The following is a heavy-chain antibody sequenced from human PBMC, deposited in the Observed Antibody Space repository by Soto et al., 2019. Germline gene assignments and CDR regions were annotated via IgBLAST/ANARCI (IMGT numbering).Heavy chain of an antibody. CDR2: ISGSGGST. CDR1: GFTFSSCA. D-gene: IGHD4-17*01. J-gene: IGHJ2*01. CDR3: AKDRDGDYELYFDL. V-gene: IGHV3-23*01. Sequence: GGSLRLSCAASGFTFSSCAMSWVRQAPGKGLEWVSAISGSGGSTYYADSVKGRFTISRDNSKNTLYLQMNSLRAEDTAVYYCAKDRDGDYELYFDLWGRGTLVTVSS.